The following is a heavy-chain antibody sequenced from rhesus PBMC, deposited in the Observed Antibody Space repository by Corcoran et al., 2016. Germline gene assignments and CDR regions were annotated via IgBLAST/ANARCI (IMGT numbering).Heavy chain of an antibody. Sequence: QVQLQESGPGLVKSSEILSLTCAVSGASISSYWWTWIRQPPGKGLEWIGEINGNSGSTDYNPSLKSRVTISKDASKNQFSLKLNSVTAADTAVYYCASEFVYWGQGVLVTVSS. CDR2: INGNSGST. CDR1: GASISSYW. CDR3: ASEFVY. J-gene: IGHJ4*01. V-gene: IGHV4-80*01.